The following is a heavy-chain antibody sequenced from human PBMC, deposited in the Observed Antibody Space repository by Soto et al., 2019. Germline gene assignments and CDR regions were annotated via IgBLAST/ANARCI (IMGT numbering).Heavy chain of an antibody. Sequence: QVQLVESGGVLVKPGGSLRLSCAASGFTFSDYYMSWIRQAPGKGLEWVSYISRSSTYTNYADSVKGRFTVSRDNAKNSLYLQMNSLRAEDTAVYYCASLPQQLVDYWGQGTLVTVSS. J-gene: IGHJ4*02. CDR1: GFTFSDYY. V-gene: IGHV3-11*06. CDR3: ASLPQQLVDY. D-gene: IGHD6-13*01. CDR2: ISRSSTYT.